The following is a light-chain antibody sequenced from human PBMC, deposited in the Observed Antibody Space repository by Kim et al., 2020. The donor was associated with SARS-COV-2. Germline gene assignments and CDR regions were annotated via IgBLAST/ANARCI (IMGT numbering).Light chain of an antibody. J-gene: IGLJ1*01. CDR2: EES. Sequence: GPSISRSATGTSSDLGSYNQCSWYQQNQGQAPNLMFYEESKRPSGVSNRFSGSKSGYTASLTISRFQAENEADYYCCSNAGSSTYVFGTGTKGTAL. CDR1: SSDLGSYNQ. V-gene: IGLV2-23*01. CDR3: CSNAGSSTYV.